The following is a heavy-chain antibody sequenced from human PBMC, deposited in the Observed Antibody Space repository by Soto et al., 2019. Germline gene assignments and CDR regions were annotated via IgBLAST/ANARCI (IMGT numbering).Heavy chain of an antibody. D-gene: IGHD6-13*01. CDR2: INPNSGGT. CDR1: GYTFTSYY. CDR3: ASGWAAAGTAGGFDY. Sequence: QVQLVQSGAEVKKPGASVKVSCKASGYTFTSYYMHWVRQAPGQGLEWMGIINPNSGGTNYAQKFQGRVTMTRDTSISTAYMELSRLRSDDTAVYYCASGWAAAGTAGGFDYWGQGTLVTVSS. J-gene: IGHJ4*02. V-gene: IGHV1-2*02.